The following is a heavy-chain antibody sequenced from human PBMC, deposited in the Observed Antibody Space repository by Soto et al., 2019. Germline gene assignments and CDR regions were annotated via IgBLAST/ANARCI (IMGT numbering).Heavy chain of an antibody. V-gene: IGHV3-23*01. Sequence: EVQLLESGGGLVQPGGSLRLSCAASGFTFSSYAMSWVRQAPGKGLEWVSAISGSGGSTYYADSVTGRFTISRDNSKNTLYLQMNRLIAEDTAVYYCAKIRQWLTLYTFYCYGMDVWGHGTTVTVSS. CDR2: ISGSGGST. J-gene: IGHJ6*02. CDR1: GFTFSSYA. CDR3: AKIRQWLTLYTFYCYGMDV. D-gene: IGHD5-12*01.